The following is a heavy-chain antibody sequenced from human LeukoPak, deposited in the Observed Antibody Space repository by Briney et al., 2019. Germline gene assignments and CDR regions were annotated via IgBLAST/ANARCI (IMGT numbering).Heavy chain of an antibody. J-gene: IGHJ4*02. Sequence: NTSETLSLTCTVSGGSISSSSYFWGWIRQPPGKGLEWIGIFYYNGNTYYNPSLKSRVTISIDTSKNQFSLKLSSVTAADTAVYYCARDSLGCSGGSCYPDYFDYWGQGTLVTVSS. D-gene: IGHD2-15*01. CDR2: FYYNGNT. CDR3: ARDSLGCSGGSCYPDYFDY. CDR1: GGSISSSSYF. V-gene: IGHV4-39*07.